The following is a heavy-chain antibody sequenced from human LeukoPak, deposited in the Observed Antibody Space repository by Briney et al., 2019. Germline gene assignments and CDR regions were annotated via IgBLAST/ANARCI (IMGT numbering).Heavy chain of an antibody. V-gene: IGHV3-20*04. J-gene: IGHJ4*02. D-gene: IGHD3-22*01. Sequence: GGSLRLSCAASGFTFDDYGMNWVRQAPGKGLEWVSGINWNGGSTGYADSVKGRFTISRNNAKNSLYLQMNSLRAEDTALYYCARVGSSSGYYYFDYWGQGTLVTVSS. CDR1: GFTFDDYG. CDR3: ARVGSSSGYYYFDY. CDR2: INWNGGST.